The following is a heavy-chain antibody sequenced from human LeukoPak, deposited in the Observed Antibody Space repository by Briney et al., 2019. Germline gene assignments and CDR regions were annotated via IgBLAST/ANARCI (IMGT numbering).Heavy chain of an antibody. D-gene: IGHD3-22*01. CDR2: ISGSGGST. Sequence: PGGSLRLSCAASGFTFSSYAMSWVRQAPGKGLEWVSAISGSGGSTYYADSVKGRFTISRDNSKNTLYLQMNRLRAEDTAVYYCAKDRGRYYDSNGYYRGYYFDSWGQGILVTVST. CDR1: GFTFSSYA. V-gene: IGHV3-23*01. J-gene: IGHJ4*02. CDR3: AKDRGRYYDSNGYYRGYYFDS.